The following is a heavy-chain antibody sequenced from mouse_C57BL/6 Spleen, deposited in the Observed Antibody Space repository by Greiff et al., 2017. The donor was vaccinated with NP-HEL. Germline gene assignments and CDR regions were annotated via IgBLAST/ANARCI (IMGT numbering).Heavy chain of an antibody. CDR1: GYTFTSYW. Sequence: VQLQQPGAELVKPGASVKLSCKASGYTFTSYWMQWVKQRPGQGLEWIGEIDPSDSYTNYNQKFKGKATLTVDTSSSTAYMQLSSLTSEDSAVYYCARKELWSYYFDYWGQGTTLTVSS. J-gene: IGHJ2*01. CDR3: ARKELWSYYFDY. V-gene: IGHV1-50*01. CDR2: IDPSDSYT. D-gene: IGHD1-1*02.